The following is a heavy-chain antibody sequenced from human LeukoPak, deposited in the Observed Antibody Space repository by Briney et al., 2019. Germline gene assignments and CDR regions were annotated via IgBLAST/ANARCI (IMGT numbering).Heavy chain of an antibody. CDR2: IYYGGSP. Sequence: SETLSLTSNVSGGSISSDSYYWSWISQLPGKGLEWNGYIYYGGSPKYNPSLQSRITMSVDTSKNQFSLKLSAVTAADTATYYCMTPFCGSLSCLDVFYIWGQGTMVTVSS. V-gene: IGHV4-31*06. CDR3: MTPFCGSLSCLDVFYI. D-gene: IGHD2-21*01. J-gene: IGHJ3*02. CDR1: GGSISSDSYY.